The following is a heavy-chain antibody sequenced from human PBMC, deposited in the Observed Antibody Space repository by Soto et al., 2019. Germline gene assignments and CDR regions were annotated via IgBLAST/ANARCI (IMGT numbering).Heavy chain of an antibody. CDR1: GCTFSSYA. Sequence: ASVKVSCKASGCTFSSYAMHWVRQAPGQRLEWMGWINAGNGNTKYSQKLQGRVTITRDTSASTAYMELSSLRSEDTAVYYCARPVFLRSAYIGTEYFHYWGQGTLVTVSS. J-gene: IGHJ1*01. CDR2: INAGNGNT. D-gene: IGHD3-22*01. V-gene: IGHV1-3*01. CDR3: ARPVFLRSAYIGTEYFHY.